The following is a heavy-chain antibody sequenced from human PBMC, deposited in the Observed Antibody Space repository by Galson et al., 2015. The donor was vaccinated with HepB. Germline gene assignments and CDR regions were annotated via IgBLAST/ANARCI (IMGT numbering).Heavy chain of an antibody. D-gene: IGHD3-9*01. V-gene: IGHV3-23*01. CDR1: GFTFSSYA. Sequence: SLRLSCAASGFTFSSYAMSWVRQAPGKGLEWVSAISGSGGSTYYADSVKGRFTISRDNSKNTLYLQMNSLRAEDTAVYYRAKDPLVRYYDILTGYYGDGGIDYWGQGTLVTVSS. CDR3: AKDPLVRYYDILTGYYGDGGIDY. J-gene: IGHJ4*02. CDR2: ISGSGGST.